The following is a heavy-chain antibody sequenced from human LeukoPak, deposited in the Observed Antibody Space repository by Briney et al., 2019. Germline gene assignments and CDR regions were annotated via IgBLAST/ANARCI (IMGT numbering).Heavy chain of an antibody. Sequence: GGSLRLSCAASGFTVSSNYMNWVRQAPGKGLEWVSYISSSGSTIYYADSVKGRFTISRDNAKNSLYLQMNSLRAEDTAVYYCPELGITMIGGVWGKGTTVTISS. D-gene: IGHD3-10*02. V-gene: IGHV3-48*03. J-gene: IGHJ6*04. CDR1: GFTVSSNY. CDR2: ISSSGSTI. CDR3: PELGITMIGGV.